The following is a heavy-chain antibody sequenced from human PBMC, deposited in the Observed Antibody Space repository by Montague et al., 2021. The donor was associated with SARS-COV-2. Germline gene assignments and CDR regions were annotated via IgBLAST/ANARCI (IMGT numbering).Heavy chain of an antibody. Sequence: SETLSLTCSVYGGSFGGYYWSWLRQPPGKGLEWIGEINHSGSTKYNPSLKSRVTISVDTPKNQFSLKLSSVTAADTAVYYCARGTKRVFTYYYDRSGYASAYWGQGTLVTVSS. CDR2: INHSGST. V-gene: IGHV4-34*01. CDR3: ARGTKRVFTYYYDRSGYASAY. J-gene: IGHJ4*02. D-gene: IGHD3-22*01. CDR1: GGSFGGYY.